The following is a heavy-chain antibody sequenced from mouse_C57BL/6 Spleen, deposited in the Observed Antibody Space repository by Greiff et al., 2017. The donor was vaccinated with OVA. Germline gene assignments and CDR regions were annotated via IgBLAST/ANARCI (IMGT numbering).Heavy chain of an antibody. D-gene: IGHD1-1*01. Sequence: QVQLQQSGAELVKPGASVKLSCKASGYTFTSYWMHWVKQRPGQGLEWIGMIHPNSGSTNYNEKFKSKATLTVDKSSSTAYMQLSSLTSEDSAVYYCAGSSGYYYAMDYWGQGTSVTVSS. CDR2: IHPNSGST. V-gene: IGHV1-64*01. CDR1: GYTFTSYW. J-gene: IGHJ4*01. CDR3: AGSSGYYYAMDY.